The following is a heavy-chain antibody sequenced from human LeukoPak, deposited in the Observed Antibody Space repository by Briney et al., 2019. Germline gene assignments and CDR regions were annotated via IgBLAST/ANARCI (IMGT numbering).Heavy chain of an antibody. CDR2: IWSDGSNG. Sequence: GGSLRLSCAASGFTFSTYGMHWVRQAPGKGLEWVASIWSDGSNGEYADSVKGRFTISRDNSKKTLYLQMNSLRAEDTAVYYCARGDHYYDSSAFIDFWGQGTLVTVSS. CDR3: ARGDHYYDSSAFIDF. V-gene: IGHV3-33*01. CDR1: GFTFSTYG. D-gene: IGHD3-22*01. J-gene: IGHJ4*02.